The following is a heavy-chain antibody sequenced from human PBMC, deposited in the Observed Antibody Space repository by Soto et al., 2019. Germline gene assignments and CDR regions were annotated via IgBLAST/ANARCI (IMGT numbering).Heavy chain of an antibody. Sequence: GGSLRLSCAASGFTFSSYWMHWVRQAPGKGLVWVSRINSDGSSTSYADSVKGRFTISRDNAKNTLYLQMNSLRAEDTAVYYCARIEYYDILTGYWGGYYGMDVWGQGTTVTVSS. CDR2: INSDGSST. D-gene: IGHD3-9*01. J-gene: IGHJ6*02. V-gene: IGHV3-74*01. CDR1: GFTFSSYW. CDR3: ARIEYYDILTGYWGGYYGMDV.